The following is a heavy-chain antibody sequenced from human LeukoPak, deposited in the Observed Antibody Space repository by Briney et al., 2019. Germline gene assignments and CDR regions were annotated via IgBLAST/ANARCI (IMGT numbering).Heavy chain of an antibody. CDR1: GGSISSSY. J-gene: IGHJ6*03. CDR3: ARAQYSASSSGYSGGYYYMDV. V-gene: IGHV4-59*01. Sequence: SETLSLTCTVSGGSISSSYWSWIRQPPGKGLEWIGYLSNSGSTTYNPSLKSRVTISLAMPKNQFSLDLTSVTADDTAVYYCARAQYSASSSGYSGGYYYMDVLGKGTTVSVSS. D-gene: IGHD3-3*01. CDR2: LSNSGST.